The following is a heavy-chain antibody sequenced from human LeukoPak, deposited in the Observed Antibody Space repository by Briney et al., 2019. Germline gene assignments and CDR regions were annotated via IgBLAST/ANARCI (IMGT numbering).Heavy chain of an antibody. CDR3: ARGPKGVLLWFGSNYWFDP. V-gene: IGHV4-34*01. CDR1: GFTFSDYY. D-gene: IGHD3-10*01. CDR2: INHSGST. J-gene: IGHJ5*02. Sequence: GSLRLSCAASGFTFSDYYMSWLRQPPGKGLEWVGEINHSGSTNYNPSLKSRVTISVDTSKNQFSLKLSSVTAADTAVYYCARGPKGVLLWFGSNYWFDPWGQGTLVTVSS.